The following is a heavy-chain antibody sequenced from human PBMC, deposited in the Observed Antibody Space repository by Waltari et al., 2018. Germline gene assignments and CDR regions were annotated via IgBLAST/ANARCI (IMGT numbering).Heavy chain of an antibody. J-gene: IGHJ6*03. CDR2: ISSSSSYI. V-gene: IGHV3-21*01. CDR3: AVHGYCSGGSCYSYYYYYMDV. Sequence: EVQLVESGGGLVKPGGSLRLSCAASGFTFSSYSMNWVRQAPGKGLEWVSSISSSSSYIYYADSVKGRFTISRDNAKNSLYLQMNSLRAEDTAVYYCAVHGYCSGGSCYSYYYYYMDVWGKGTTVTVSS. D-gene: IGHD2-15*01. CDR1: GFTFSSYS.